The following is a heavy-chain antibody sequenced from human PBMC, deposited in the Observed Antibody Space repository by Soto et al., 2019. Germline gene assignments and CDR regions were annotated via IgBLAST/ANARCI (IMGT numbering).Heavy chain of an antibody. CDR2: IYYSGST. CDR3: AREGYGDYDFYDYYMDV. CDR1: GGSISSGGYY. D-gene: IGHD4-17*01. J-gene: IGHJ6*03. Sequence: SETLSLTCTVSGGSISSGGYYWSWISQHPGKGLEWIGYIYYSGSTYYNPSLKSRVTISVDTSKNQFSLKLSSVTAADTAVYYCAREGYGDYDFYDYYMDVWGKGTTVTVSS. V-gene: IGHV4-31*03.